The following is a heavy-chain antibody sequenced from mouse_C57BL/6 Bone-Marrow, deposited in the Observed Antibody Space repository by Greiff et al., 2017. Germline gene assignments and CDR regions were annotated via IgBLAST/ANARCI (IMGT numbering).Heavy chain of an antibody. V-gene: IGHV1-81*01. CDR2: IYPRSGNT. Sequence: QVQLKQSGAELARPGASVKLSCKASGYTFTSYGISWVKQRTGQGLEWIGEIYPRSGNTYYNEKFKGKATLTADKSYSSAYLELRSLTSEDCAVYFCARGLYYGYWYFDVWGTGTTVTVAS. J-gene: IGHJ1*03. CDR3: ARGLYYGYWYFDV. CDR1: GYTFTSYG. D-gene: IGHD1-1*01.